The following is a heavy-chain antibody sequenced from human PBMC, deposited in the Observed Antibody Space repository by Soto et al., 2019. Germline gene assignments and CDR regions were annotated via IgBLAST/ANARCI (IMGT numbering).Heavy chain of an antibody. D-gene: IGHD4-17*01. Sequence: GGSLGLSGAASGFTFNAYHRNWVRQAPGKGLEWVSYIHSGGSRVYYAASVKGRFTISRNNAKNSLFLQINSLRAEDTAVYYCARAGTTENTNYHYAIDVWGHGTMVTVSS. CDR1: GFTFNAYH. J-gene: IGHJ3*01. CDR3: ARAGTTENTNYHYAIDV. V-gene: IGHV3-48*03. CDR2: IHSGGSRV.